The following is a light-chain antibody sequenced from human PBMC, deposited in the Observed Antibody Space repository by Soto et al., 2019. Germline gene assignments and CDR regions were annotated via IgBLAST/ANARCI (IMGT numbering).Light chain of an antibody. J-gene: IGKJ3*01. V-gene: IGKV3-20*01. CDR1: QNVNSKF. CDR2: GAS. Sequence: EIVLTQSPGTLSLSPGERATLTCRASQNVNSKFFAWYQQKPGQFPRVLIYGASSRATGIPDRFSGSGSGTDFTLTISRLEPEDFAVYYCQQYGNSRFIFGPGTKVDI. CDR3: QQYGNSRFI.